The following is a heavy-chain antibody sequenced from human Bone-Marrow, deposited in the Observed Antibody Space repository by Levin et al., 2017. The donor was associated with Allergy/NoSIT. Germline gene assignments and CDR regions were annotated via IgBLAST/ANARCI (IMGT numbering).Heavy chain of an antibody. D-gene: IGHD4-23*01. CDR3: ARGTSYTGNSEFDC. J-gene: IGHJ4*02. V-gene: IGHV3-48*03. Sequence: GGSLRLSCTASGFSFSNYEMNWVRQAPGKGLEWVSYISGSSNTIYYADSVKGRFTISRDNAKNSLFLQMDSVRAEDTAVYYCARGTSYTGNSEFDCWGQGSLVSVSS. CDR1: GFSFSNYE. CDR2: ISGSSNTI.